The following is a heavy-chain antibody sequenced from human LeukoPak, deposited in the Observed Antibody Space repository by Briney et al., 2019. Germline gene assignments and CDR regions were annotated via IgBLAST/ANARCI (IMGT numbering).Heavy chain of an antibody. CDR3: ARVEMATIIDY. CDR2: FSGSGGST. V-gene: IGHV3-23*01. Sequence: SGGSLRLSCAASGFTFSDYYMSWIRQAPGKGLECISGFSGSGGSTYYADSVKGRFTISRDNSKNTLYLQMNSLRAEDTAVYYCARVEMATIIDYWGQGTLVTVSS. J-gene: IGHJ4*02. CDR1: GFTFSDYY. D-gene: IGHD5-24*01.